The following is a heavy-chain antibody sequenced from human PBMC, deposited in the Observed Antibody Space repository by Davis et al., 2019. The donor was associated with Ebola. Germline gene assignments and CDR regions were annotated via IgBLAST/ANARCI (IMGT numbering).Heavy chain of an antibody. CDR1: GCTFSSYA. CDR3: ARDLRGGSPRYCSGGSCYYYYGMDV. D-gene: IGHD2-15*01. Sequence: SVKVSCKASGCTFSSYAISWVRQAPGQGLEWMGRIIPILGIANYAQKFQGRVTITADKSTSTAYMELRSLRSDDTAVYYCARDLRGGSPRYCSGGSCYYYYGMDVWGQGTTVTVSS. V-gene: IGHV1-69*04. CDR2: IIPILGIA. J-gene: IGHJ6*02.